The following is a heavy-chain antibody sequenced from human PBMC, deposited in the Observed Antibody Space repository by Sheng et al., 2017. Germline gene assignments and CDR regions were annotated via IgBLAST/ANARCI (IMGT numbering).Heavy chain of an antibody. Sequence: QLQLQESGPGLVKPSETLSLTCTVSGGSISSSSYYWGWIRQPPGKGLEWIGSIYYSGSTYYNPSLKSRVTISVDTSKNQFSLKLSSVTAADTAVYYCAKHSSGYYWGGFDYWGQGTLVTVSS. CDR1: GGSISSSSYY. CDR2: IYYSGST. CDR3: AKHSSGYYWGGFDY. V-gene: IGHV4-39*07. J-gene: IGHJ4*02. D-gene: IGHD3-22*01.